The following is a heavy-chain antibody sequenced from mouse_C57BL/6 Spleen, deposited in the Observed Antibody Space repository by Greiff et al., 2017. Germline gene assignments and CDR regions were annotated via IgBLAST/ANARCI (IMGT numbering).Heavy chain of an antibody. CDR2: INPSSGYT. Sequence: VQLQQSGAELARPGASVKMSCKASGYTFTSYTMPWVKQRPGQGLEWIGYINPSSGYTKYNQKFKDKATLTADKSYSKDYMQQSRLTSEDSAVYYCARTKSNYWYFDVWGTGTTVTVSS. J-gene: IGHJ1*03. CDR3: ARTKSNYWYFDV. D-gene: IGHD1-3*01. V-gene: IGHV1-4*01. CDR1: GYTFTSYT.